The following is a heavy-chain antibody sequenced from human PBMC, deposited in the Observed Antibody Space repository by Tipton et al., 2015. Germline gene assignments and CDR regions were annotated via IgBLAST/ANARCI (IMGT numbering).Heavy chain of an antibody. J-gene: IGHJ1*01. Sequence: TLSLTCYVSGASVSSGFYYWTWIRQPPGKGLEWIGYVFVPGSTNFNPSLRSRVTISVDTSKTQFSLELMSVTAADTAMYYCVRGQDETTSGEYFTHWGQGSLVTVSS. CDR2: VFVPGST. CDR3: VRGQDETTSGEYFTH. V-gene: IGHV4-61*01. D-gene: IGHD4-17*01. CDR1: GASVSSGFYY.